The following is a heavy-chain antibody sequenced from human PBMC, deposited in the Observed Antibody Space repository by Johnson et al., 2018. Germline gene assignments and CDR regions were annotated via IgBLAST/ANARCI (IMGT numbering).Heavy chain of an antibody. J-gene: IGHJ3*02. CDR2: IIPIFGTA. Sequence: QVQLVESGAEVKKPGSSVKVSCKASGGTFSSYAISWVRQAPGPGLEWMGGIIPIFGTANYAQKFQGRVTITADESTRTANMELSSLRAEATAVYYCAREVEVATTTRGAFDIWGQGTMVTVSS. CDR3: AREVEVATTTRGAFDI. V-gene: IGHV1-69*01. CDR1: GGTFSSYA. D-gene: IGHD5-24*01.